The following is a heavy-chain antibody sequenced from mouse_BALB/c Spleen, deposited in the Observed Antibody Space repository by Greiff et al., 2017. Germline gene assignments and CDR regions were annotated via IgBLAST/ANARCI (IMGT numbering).Heavy chain of an antibody. CDR1: GFSLTSYG. V-gene: IGHV2-9*02. CDR2: IWAGGST. D-gene: IGHD2-4*01. CDR3: ARASTMITRALGY. Sequence: VKLMESGPGLVAPSQSLSITCTVSGFSLTSYGVHWVRQPPGKGLEWLGVIWAGGSTNYNSALMSRLSISKDNSKSQVFLKMNSLQTDDTAMYYCARASTMITRALGYWGQGTTLTVSS. J-gene: IGHJ2*01.